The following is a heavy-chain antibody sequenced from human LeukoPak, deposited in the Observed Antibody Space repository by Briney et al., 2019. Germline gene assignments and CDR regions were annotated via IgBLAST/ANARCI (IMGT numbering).Heavy chain of an antibody. Sequence: GGSLRLSXAASGFTFSSYWMHWVRQAPGKGLVWVSRINSDGSSTSYADSVKGRFTISRDNAKNTLYLQMNSLRAEDTAVYYCARDPHDCSSTSCCNYWGQGTLVTVSS. CDR1: GFTFSSYW. D-gene: IGHD2-2*01. CDR3: ARDPHDCSSTSCCNY. V-gene: IGHV3-74*01. CDR2: INSDGSST. J-gene: IGHJ4*02.